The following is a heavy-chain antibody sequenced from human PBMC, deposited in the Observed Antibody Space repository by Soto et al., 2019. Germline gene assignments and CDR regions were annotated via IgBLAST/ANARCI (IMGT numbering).Heavy chain of an antibody. CDR1: GFTFSSYS. V-gene: IGHV3-21*01. CDR3: ARDCRYSYGHDY. D-gene: IGHD5-18*01. Sequence: EVQLVESGGGLVKPGGSLRLSCAASGFTFSSYSMNWVRQAPGKGLEWVSSISSSSSYIYYADSVKGRFTISRDNAKNSLYLQMNSLRADDTAVYYGARDCRYSYGHDYWGQGTLVTVSS. CDR2: ISSSSSYI. J-gene: IGHJ4*02.